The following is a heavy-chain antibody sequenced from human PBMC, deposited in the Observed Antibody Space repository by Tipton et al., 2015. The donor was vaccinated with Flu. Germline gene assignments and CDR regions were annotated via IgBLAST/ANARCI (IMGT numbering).Heavy chain of an antibody. CDR2: IYHSGSP. D-gene: IGHD2-8*01. CDR3: ARCTSVHYYGMDV. J-gene: IGHJ6*02. CDR1: GGSISSGGYC. Sequence: TLSLTCVVSGGSISSGGYCWSWIRQPPGKGLEWIGHIYHSGSPHYNPSLKSRVTISVDRSKYHYSLNLTSVTAADTAVYYCARCTSVHYYGMDVWGQGTTVSVSS. V-gene: IGHV4-30-2*01.